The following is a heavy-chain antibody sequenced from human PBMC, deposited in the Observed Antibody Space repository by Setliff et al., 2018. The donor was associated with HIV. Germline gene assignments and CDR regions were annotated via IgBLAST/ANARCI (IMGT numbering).Heavy chain of an antibody. CDR1: GFSFTDVW. CDR3: TTGSNSFWSGYSKH. CDR2: IKSRTDGGAT. Sequence: ETLSLSCAASGFSFTDVWMNWVRQAPGKGLEWVGRIKSRTDGGATDYAAPVKGRFTISRGDSKNTLYLQMNSLKSEDTAIYYCTTGSNSFWSGYSKHWGQGALVTVSS. D-gene: IGHD3-3*01. J-gene: IGHJ4*02. V-gene: IGHV3-15*01.